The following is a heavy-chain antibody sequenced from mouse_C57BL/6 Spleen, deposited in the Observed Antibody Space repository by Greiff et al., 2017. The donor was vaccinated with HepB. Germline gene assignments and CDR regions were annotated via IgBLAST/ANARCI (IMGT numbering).Heavy chain of an antibody. CDR2: IWSGGST. V-gene: IGHV2-2*01. J-gene: IGHJ4*01. D-gene: IGHD2-3*01. CDR1: GFSLTSYG. Sequence: VQLVESGPGLVQPSPSLSITCTVSGFSLTSYGVHWVRQSPGKGLEWLGVIWSGGSTDYNAAFISRLSISKDNSKSQVFFKMNSLQADDTAIYYCASYDGYYDYAMDYWGQGTSVTVSS. CDR3: ASYDGYYDYAMDY.